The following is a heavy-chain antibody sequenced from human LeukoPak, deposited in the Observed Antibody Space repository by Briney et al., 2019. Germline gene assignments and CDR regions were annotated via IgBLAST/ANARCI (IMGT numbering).Heavy chain of an antibody. D-gene: IGHD6-13*01. CDR1: GFTFSDYY. Sequence: PGGSLRLSCAASGFTFSDYYMSWIRQAPGKGLEWVSYISSSGSTIYYADSVKGRFTISRDNAKNSLYLQMNSLRAEDTAVYYCARSNGAAAGMDVYYYYYMDVWGKGTTVTVSS. V-gene: IGHV3-11*01. CDR3: ARSNGAAAGMDVYYYYYMDV. CDR2: ISSSGSTI. J-gene: IGHJ6*03.